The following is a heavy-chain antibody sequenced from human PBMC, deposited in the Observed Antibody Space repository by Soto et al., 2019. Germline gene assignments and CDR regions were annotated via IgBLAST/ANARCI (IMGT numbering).Heavy chain of an antibody. J-gene: IGHJ4*02. CDR3: ARDYWSSTSCLTKFDY. CDR2: IWYDGSNK. D-gene: IGHD2-2*01. V-gene: IGHV3-33*01. CDR1: GFTFSSYG. Sequence: QVQLVESGGGVVQPGRSLRLSCAASGFTFSSYGMHWVRQAPGKGLEWVAVIWYDGSNKYYADSVKGRFTISRDNSKNTLYLQMNSLRAEDTAVYYCARDYWSSTSCLTKFDYWGQGTLVTVSS.